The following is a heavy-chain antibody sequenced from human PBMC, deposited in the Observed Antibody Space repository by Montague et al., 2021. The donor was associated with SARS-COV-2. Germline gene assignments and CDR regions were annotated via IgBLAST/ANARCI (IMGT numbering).Heavy chain of an antibody. Sequence: SETLSLTCTVSGGAISTSSFHWGWVRQPPGKGLEWIATIYFSGSAYYNPSLKSRVSISIDTSKNKFSLQLTSVTAADTAVYYCARHAPFSDNYRRYPFNFDFWGQGTLVTVSS. CDR2: IYFSGSA. CDR1: GGAISTSSFH. V-gene: IGHV4-39*01. J-gene: IGHJ4*02. D-gene: IGHD1-1*01. CDR3: ARHAPFSDNYRRYPFNFDF.